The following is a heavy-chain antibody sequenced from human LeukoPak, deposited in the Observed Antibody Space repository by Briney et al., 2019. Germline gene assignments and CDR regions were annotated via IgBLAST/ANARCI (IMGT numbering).Heavy chain of an antibody. Sequence: KPSETLSLTCAVFGGPFSGYYWSWIRQPPGRGLEWIGEINHRGGTNYNPSLKSRVSISVDTSKNQFSLNLRSVTAADTAVYYCARGRWGYYDSSGYSFDYWGQGTLVTVSS. CDR2: INHRGGT. V-gene: IGHV4-34*01. CDR3: ARGRWGYYDSSGYSFDY. D-gene: IGHD3-22*01. CDR1: GGPFSGYY. J-gene: IGHJ4*02.